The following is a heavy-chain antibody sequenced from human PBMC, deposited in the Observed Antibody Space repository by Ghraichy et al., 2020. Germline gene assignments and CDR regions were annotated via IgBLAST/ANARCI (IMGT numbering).Heavy chain of an antibody. Sequence: SCAVYGGSFSGYYWIWIRQTPGKGLEWIGEITHSGSTNYNPSLKSRVTISADTSRNHLSLKLSSVTAADTAVYYCARDYTHWGQGTLVTVSS. CDR3: ARDYTH. CDR1: GGSFSGYY. CDR2: ITHSGST. V-gene: IGHV4-34*01. D-gene: IGHD4-11*01. J-gene: IGHJ4*02.